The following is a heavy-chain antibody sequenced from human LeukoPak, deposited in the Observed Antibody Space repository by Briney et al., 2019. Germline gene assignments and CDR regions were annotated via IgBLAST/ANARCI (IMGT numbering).Heavy chain of an antibody. CDR1: GYTFTSYG. CDR3: ARFTMVRGVIIGDY. CDR2: ISAYNGNT. Sequence: ASVKVSCKASGYTFTSYGISWVRQAPGQGLEGMGWISAYNGNTNYAQKLQGRVTMTTDTSTSTAYMELRSLRSDDTAVYYCARFTMVRGVIIGDYWGQGTLVTVSS. D-gene: IGHD3-10*01. J-gene: IGHJ4*02. V-gene: IGHV1-18*01.